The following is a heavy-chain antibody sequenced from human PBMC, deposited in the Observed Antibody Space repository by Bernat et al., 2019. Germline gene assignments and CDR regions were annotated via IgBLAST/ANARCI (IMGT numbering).Heavy chain of an antibody. CDR3: AKDRRGYSYGSSLN. D-gene: IGHD5-18*01. V-gene: IGHV3-23*01. J-gene: IGHJ4*02. CDR1: GFTFSSYA. CDR2: ISGSGGST. Sequence: EVQLLESGGGLVQPGGSLRLSCAASGFTFSSYAMSWVRQAPGKGLEWVSAISGSGGSTYYADSVKGRFTISRDNSKNTPYLQMNSLRAEDTAVYYCAKDRRGYSYGSSLNWGQGTLVTVSS.